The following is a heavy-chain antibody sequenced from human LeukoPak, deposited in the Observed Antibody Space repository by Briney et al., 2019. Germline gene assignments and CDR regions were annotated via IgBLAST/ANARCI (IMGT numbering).Heavy chain of an antibody. CDR3: ARQDVSRDMVRGIDY. V-gene: IGHV4-59*08. CDR1: GGSISSYY. Sequence: SETLSLTCTVSGGSISSYYWSWIRQPPGKGLEWIGYIYYSGSTNYNPSLKSRVTISVDTSENQFSLKLSSVTAADTAVCYCARQDVSRDMVRGIDYWGQGTLVTVSS. J-gene: IGHJ4*02. CDR2: IYYSGST. D-gene: IGHD3-10*01.